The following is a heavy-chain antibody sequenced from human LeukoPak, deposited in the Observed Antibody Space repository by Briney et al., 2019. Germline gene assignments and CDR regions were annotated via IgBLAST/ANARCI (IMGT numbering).Heavy chain of an antibody. CDR3: ARVAIEGAGADY. J-gene: IGHJ4*02. D-gene: IGHD6-13*01. Sequence: GGSLRLSCVASGFTFSSYSMNWVRQAPGKGLEWVSSISSSNTYIYYADSVKGRFTISRDNARNSLYLQMNTLRAEDTAVYYCARVAIEGAGADYWGQGTLVTVSS. CDR2: ISSSNTYI. CDR1: GFTFSSYS. V-gene: IGHV3-21*01.